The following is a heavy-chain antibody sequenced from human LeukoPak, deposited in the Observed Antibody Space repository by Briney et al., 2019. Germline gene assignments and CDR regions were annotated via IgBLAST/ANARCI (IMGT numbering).Heavy chain of an antibody. J-gene: IGHJ4*02. CDR1: GFTFSSYW. CDR3: ARDGGGWTFFDF. CDR2: IKQDGSDK. D-gene: IGHD6-19*01. V-gene: IGHV3-7*04. Sequence: GSLRLSCAASGFTFSSYWMSWVRQAPGKGLEWVANIKQDGSDKYYVDSVKGRFTISRANTKNSLYLQMNSLRADDTAVYYCARDGGGWTFFDFWGQGALVAVSS.